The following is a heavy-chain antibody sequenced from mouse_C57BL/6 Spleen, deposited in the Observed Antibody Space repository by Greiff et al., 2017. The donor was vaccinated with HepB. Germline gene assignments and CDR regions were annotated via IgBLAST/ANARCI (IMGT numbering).Heavy chain of an antibody. CDR3: ARGTGSPWFAD. D-gene: IGHD4-1*01. CDR2: IDPSDSYT. CDR1: GYTFTSYW. Sequence: VQLQQSGAELVMPGASVKLSCKASGYTFTSYWMHWVKQRPGQGLEWIGEIDPSDSYTNYNQKFKGKSTLTVDKSSSTAYMQLSSLTSEDSAVYYCARGTGSPWFADWGQGTLVTVSA. V-gene: IGHV1-69*01. J-gene: IGHJ3*01.